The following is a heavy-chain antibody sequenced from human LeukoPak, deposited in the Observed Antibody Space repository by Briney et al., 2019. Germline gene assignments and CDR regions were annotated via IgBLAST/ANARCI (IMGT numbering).Heavy chain of an antibody. Sequence: PGGSLRLSCAASGFTFSGSAMHWVRQASGKGLEWVGRIRSKANSYATAYAASVKGRFTISGDDSKNTAYLQMNSLKTEDTAVYYCTRHGPLAAAGYWGQGTLVTVSS. CDR3: TRHGPLAAAGY. D-gene: IGHD6-25*01. CDR2: IRSKANSYAT. J-gene: IGHJ4*02. CDR1: GFTFSGSA. V-gene: IGHV3-73*01.